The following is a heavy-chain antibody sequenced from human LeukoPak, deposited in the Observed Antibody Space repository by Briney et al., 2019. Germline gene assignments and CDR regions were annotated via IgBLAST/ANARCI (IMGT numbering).Heavy chain of an antibody. V-gene: IGHV1-8*01. D-gene: IGHD6-13*01. CDR1: GYTFTSYD. J-gene: IGHJ3*02. CDR3: ARDTPVAAAGIWLDAFDI. Sequence: ASVKVSCKASGYTFTSYDINWVRQATGQGLEWMGWMNPNSGNTGYAQKFQGRVAMTRNTSISTAYMELRSLRSDDTAVYYCARDTPVAAAGIWLDAFDIWGQGTMVTVSS. CDR2: MNPNSGNT.